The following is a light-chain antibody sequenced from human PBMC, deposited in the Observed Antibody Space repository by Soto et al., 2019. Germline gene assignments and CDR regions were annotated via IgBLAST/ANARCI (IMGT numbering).Light chain of an antibody. CDR1: QSISSSY. CDR2: DAS. Sequence: EIVLTQSPGTLSLSPGERATLSCRASQSISSSYLAWYQQKPGQAPRLLMYDASSRATGIPDRFSGSGSGTDFTLTISRLEAEDFAVYYCQQYGSSPLTFGPWTKVDIK. CDR3: QQYGSSPLT. V-gene: IGKV3-20*01. J-gene: IGKJ3*01.